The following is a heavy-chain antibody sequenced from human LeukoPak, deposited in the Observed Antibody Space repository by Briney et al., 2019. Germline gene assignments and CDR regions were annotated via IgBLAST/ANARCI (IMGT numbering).Heavy chain of an antibody. J-gene: IGHJ5*01. CDR1: GYIFTKYA. CDR3: ARVSGSIVARSAWFDS. Sequence: ASVKVSCKASGYIFTKYAFTWVRQAPGQGLEWMRWMSAYDGYTNHAQKFQGRVTLSTDVSTSTAYMELRSLTSDDTAVYYCARVSGSIVARSAWFDSWGQGTLVTVSS. V-gene: IGHV1-18*01. CDR2: MSAYDGYT. D-gene: IGHD6-6*01.